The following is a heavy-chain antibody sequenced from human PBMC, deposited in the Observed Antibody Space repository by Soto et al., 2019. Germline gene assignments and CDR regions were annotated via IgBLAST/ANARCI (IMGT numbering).Heavy chain of an antibody. J-gene: IGHJ3*02. CDR2: IYYSGST. Sequence: PSETLSLTCTVSGGSVSSGSYYWSWIRQPPGKGLEWIGYIYYSGSTNYNPSLKSRVTISVDTSKNQFSLKLSSVTAADTAVYYCARDRTWGSGSYSALDIWGQGTMVTVSS. V-gene: IGHV4-61*01. CDR3: ARDRTWGSGSYSALDI. D-gene: IGHD1-26*01. CDR1: GGSVSSGSYY.